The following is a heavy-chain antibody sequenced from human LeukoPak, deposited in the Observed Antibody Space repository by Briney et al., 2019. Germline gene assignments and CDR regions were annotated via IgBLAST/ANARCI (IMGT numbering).Heavy chain of an antibody. CDR3: ARDQSSISDAFDI. CDR2: IYYSGST. J-gene: IGHJ3*02. D-gene: IGHD2-2*01. V-gene: IGHV4-59*01. Sequence: SETLSLTCTVSGGSISSYYWSWIRQPPGKGLEWIGYIYYSGSTNYNSSLKSRVTISVDTSKNQFSLKLSSVTAADTAVYYCARDQSSISDAFDIWGQGTMVTVSS. CDR1: GGSISSYY.